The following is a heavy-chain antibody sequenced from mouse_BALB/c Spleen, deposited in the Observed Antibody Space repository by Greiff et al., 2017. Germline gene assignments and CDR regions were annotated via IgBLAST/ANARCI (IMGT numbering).Heavy chain of an antibody. Sequence: EVKLMESGGGLVKPGGSLKLSCAASGFTFSDYYMYWVRQTPEKRLEWVATISDGGSYTYYPDSVKGRFTISRDNAKNNLYLQMSSLKSEDTAMYYCARGEVRQSYYAMDYWGQGTSVTVSS. D-gene: IGHD2-14*01. J-gene: IGHJ4*01. CDR2: ISDGGSYT. V-gene: IGHV5-4*02. CDR1: GFTFSDYY. CDR3: ARGEVRQSYYAMDY.